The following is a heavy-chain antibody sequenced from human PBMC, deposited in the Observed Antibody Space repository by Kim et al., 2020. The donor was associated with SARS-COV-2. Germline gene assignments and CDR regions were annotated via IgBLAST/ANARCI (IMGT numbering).Heavy chain of an antibody. Sequence: SETLSLTCAVYGGSFSGYYWSWIRQPPGKGLEWIGEINHSGSTNYNPSLKSRVTISVDTSKNQFSLKLSSVTAADTAVYYCARGHCSGGSCYGMDVWGQGTTVTVSS. V-gene: IGHV4-34*01. CDR1: GGSFSGYY. J-gene: IGHJ6*02. CDR3: ARGHCSGGSCYGMDV. CDR2: INHSGST. D-gene: IGHD2-15*01.